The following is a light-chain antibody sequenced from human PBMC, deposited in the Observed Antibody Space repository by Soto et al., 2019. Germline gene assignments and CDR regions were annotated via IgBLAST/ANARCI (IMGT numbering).Light chain of an antibody. CDR1: QTISSW. J-gene: IGKJ1*01. CDR2: KAS. CDR3: KHYNSYSEA. V-gene: IGKV1-5*03. Sequence: IEVTKYLSTLSGSVGDGDSITCRASQTISSWLAWYQQKPGKAPKLLIYKASTLKSGVPSRFSGSGSGTEFPLTISILQPDDFATYYCKHYNSYSEAFGQGTKLETK.